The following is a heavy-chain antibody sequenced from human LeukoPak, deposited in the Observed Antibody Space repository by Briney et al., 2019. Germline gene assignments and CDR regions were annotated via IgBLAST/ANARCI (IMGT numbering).Heavy chain of an antibody. CDR1: GGSISSGGYY. J-gene: IGHJ3*02. Sequence: KPSQTLSLTCTVSGGSISSGGYYWSWVRQHPGKGLEWIGYIYYSGSTYYNPSLKSRVTISVDTSKNQFSMKLSSVTAADTAVYYCARDQTNYDFWSGCYTDAFDIWGQGTMATVSS. V-gene: IGHV4-31*03. CDR2: IYYSGST. D-gene: IGHD3-3*01. CDR3: ARDQTNYDFWSGCYTDAFDI.